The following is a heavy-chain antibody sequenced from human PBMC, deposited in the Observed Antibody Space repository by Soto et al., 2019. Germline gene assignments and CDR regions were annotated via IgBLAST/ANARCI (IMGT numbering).Heavy chain of an antibody. CDR2: ISYDGSNK. V-gene: IGHV3-30*03. CDR3: ARGIKSLKTRTVTTFNYYYYYMDV. CDR1: GFTFSSYG. D-gene: IGHD4-17*01. J-gene: IGHJ6*03. Sequence: GGSLRLSCAASGFTFSSYGMHWVRQAPGKGLEWVAVISYDGSNKYYADSVKGRFTISRDNSKNTLYLQMNSLRAEDTAVYYCARGIKSLKTRTVTTFNYYYYYMDVWGKGTTVTVSS.